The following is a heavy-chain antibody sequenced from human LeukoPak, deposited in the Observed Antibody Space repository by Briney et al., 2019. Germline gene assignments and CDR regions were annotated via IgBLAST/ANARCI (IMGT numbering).Heavy chain of an antibody. V-gene: IGHV3-30*02. D-gene: IGHD3-3*01. CDR2: IRYDGSNK. Sequence: GGSLRLSCAASGFTFSSYGMHWVRQAPGKGLEWVAFIRYDGSNKYYADSVKGRFTISRDNSKNTLYLQMNSLRAEDTAVYYCAKDFSDYDFLSGYWGFDYWGQGTLVTVSS. J-gene: IGHJ4*02. CDR1: GFTFSSYG. CDR3: AKDFSDYDFLSGYWGFDY.